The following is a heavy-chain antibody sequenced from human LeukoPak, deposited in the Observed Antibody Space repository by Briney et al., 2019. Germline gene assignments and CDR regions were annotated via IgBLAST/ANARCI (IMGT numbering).Heavy chain of an antibody. CDR2: ISGSGGST. Sequence: GRSLRLSCAASGFTFDDYAMHWVRQAPGKGLEWVSAISGSGGSTYYADSVKGRFTISRDNSKNTLYLQMNSLRAEDTAVYYCAKDPNVAHGWRPYGMDVWGQGTTVTVSS. CDR1: GFTFDDYA. V-gene: IGHV3-23*01. CDR3: AKDPNVAHGWRPYGMDV. D-gene: IGHD6-19*01. J-gene: IGHJ6*02.